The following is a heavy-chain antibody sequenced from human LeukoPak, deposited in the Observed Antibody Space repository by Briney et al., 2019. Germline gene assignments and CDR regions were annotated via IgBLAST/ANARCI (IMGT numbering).Heavy chain of an antibody. CDR1: RFTFTSYT. D-gene: IGHD2-15*01. Sequence: PGGSLRLSCAASRFTFTSYTMNWVRQAPGKGLEWISYIRTSGGVVSYTDSVKGRFTISTDSAKNSLYLQMNSLRAEDTAVYYCASGRYPYWGQGTLVTVSS. V-gene: IGHV3-48*01. CDR2: IRTSGGVV. CDR3: ASGRYPY. J-gene: IGHJ4*02.